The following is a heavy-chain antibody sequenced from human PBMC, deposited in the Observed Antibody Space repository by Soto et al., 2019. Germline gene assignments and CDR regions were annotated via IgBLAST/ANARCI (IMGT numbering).Heavy chain of an antibody. CDR2: IKTDGSEK. CDR1: GFTFSDKW. Sequence: EVQLVESGGGLVQPGGSLRLSCAASGFTFSDKWMSWVRQAPGKGLECVANIKTDGSEKYYVDPVKGRFTISRDNAKNSLYLQMNSLRAEDTAVYYCATSMGRGGNDYWGQGTLVAVSS. V-gene: IGHV3-7*05. CDR3: ATSMGRGGNDY. D-gene: IGHD3-10*01. J-gene: IGHJ4*02.